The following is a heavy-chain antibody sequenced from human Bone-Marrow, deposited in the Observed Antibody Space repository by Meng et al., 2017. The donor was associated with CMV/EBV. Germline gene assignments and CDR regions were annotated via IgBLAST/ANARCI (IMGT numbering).Heavy chain of an antibody. V-gene: IGHV3-23*01. CDR2: ISGSGHSI. D-gene: IGHD6-19*01. CDR1: GFTFSNSA. Sequence: GESLKISCAASGFTFSNSAMTWVRQAPGKGLEWVSAISGSGHSIYYADSVKGRFTISRDNSKNTLNLQLNSLRAEDTAVYYCARGGSGWYGGVFDYWGQGTLVTVSS. J-gene: IGHJ4*02. CDR3: ARGGSGWYGGVFDY.